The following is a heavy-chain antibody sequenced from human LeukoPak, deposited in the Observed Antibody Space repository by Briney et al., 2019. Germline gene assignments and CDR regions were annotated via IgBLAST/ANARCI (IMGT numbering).Heavy chain of an antibody. V-gene: IGHV4-30-4*08. CDR2: IYYSGST. D-gene: IGHD1-1*01. CDR1: GGSISSGDYY. J-gene: IGHJ4*02. Sequence: SQTLSLTCTVSGGSISSGDYYWSWIRQPPGKGLEWIGYIYYSGSTYYNPSLKSRVTISVDTFKNQFSLKLSSVTAADTAVYYCARVAGGTELDYWGQGTLVTVSS. CDR3: ARVAGGTELDY.